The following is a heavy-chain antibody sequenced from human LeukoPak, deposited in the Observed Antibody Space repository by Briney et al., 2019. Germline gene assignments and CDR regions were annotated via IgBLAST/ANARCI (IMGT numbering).Heavy chain of an antibody. D-gene: IGHD1-26*01. CDR2: INPNSGGT. Sequence: ASVKVSFKASGYTFTGYYMHWVRQAPGQGIEWMGWINPNSGGTNYAQKFQGWVTMTRDTSISTAYMGLSRLRSDDTAVYYCARAKGPTWDFDYWGQGTLVTVSS. CDR3: ARAKGPTWDFDY. CDR1: GYTFTGYY. J-gene: IGHJ4*02. V-gene: IGHV1-2*04.